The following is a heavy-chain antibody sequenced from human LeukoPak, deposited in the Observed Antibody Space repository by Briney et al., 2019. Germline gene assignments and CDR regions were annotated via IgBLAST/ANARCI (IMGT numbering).Heavy chain of an antibody. CDR1: GFSFSSYD. J-gene: IGHJ5*02. CDR3: ARSVAGSSWFDP. Sequence: GGSLRLSCPASGFSFSSYDMRWVRQITGKGLEWVSVIGTAGDSLYAGSARGRFTISRENAKNSLYLQMNSLRAEDTAVYYCARSVAGSSWFDPWGQGTLVTVSS. V-gene: IGHV3-13*01. D-gene: IGHD6-19*01. CDR2: IGTAGDS.